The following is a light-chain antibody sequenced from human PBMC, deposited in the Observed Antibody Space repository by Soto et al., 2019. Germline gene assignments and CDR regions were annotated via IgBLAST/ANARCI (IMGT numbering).Light chain of an antibody. V-gene: IGKV3-15*01. CDR2: GAS. Sequence: EIVLTQSPGTLSLSPGERAPLSCXXSQSVSNNYLAWYQQKPGQAPRXXIYGASTRATGIPARFSGSGSGTEFTLTISSRQSDDFAGYYCQQYNNWPRTFGQGTKVDIK. CDR1: QSVSNN. J-gene: IGKJ1*01. CDR3: QQYNNWPRT.